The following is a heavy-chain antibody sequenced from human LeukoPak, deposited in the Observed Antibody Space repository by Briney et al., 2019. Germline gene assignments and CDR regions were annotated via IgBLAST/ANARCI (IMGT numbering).Heavy chain of an antibody. Sequence: PSETLSLTCAVYGGSFSGYYWSWIRQPPGKGLEWIGEINHSGSTNYNPSLKSRVTISVDTSKNQFSLELSSVTAADTAVYYCARAIAAAGPGDYYFDYWGQGTLVTVSS. CDR1: GGSFSGYY. D-gene: IGHD6-13*01. CDR2: INHSGST. CDR3: ARAIAAAGPGDYYFDY. V-gene: IGHV4-34*01. J-gene: IGHJ4*02.